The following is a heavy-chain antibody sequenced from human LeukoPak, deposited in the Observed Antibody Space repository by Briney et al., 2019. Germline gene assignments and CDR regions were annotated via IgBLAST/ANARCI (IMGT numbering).Heavy chain of an antibody. J-gene: IGHJ4*02. CDR2: ISGSGGST. V-gene: IGHV3-23*01. CDR3: AKEVLWFGELFGYFDY. D-gene: IGHD3-10*01. Sequence: GGSLRLSCAASGFTFSSYAMSWVRQAPGRGLEWVSAISGSGGSTYYADSVKGRFTISRDNSKNTLYLQMNSLRAEDTAVYYCAKEVLWFGELFGYFDYWGQGTLVTVSS. CDR1: GFTFSSYA.